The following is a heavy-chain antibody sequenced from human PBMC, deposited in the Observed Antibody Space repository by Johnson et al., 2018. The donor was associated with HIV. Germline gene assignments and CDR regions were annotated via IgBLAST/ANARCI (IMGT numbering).Heavy chain of an antibody. Sequence: VQLVESGGGVVRPGGSLRLSCAASGFTFDDFGMGWVRQAPGKGLEWVSGINWNGGRTGYADSVKGRFTISRDNAKNSLYLQMNSLRGEDTALYYCARAGGAVRVNGFDIWGQGTMVTVSS. CDR2: INWNGGRT. CDR3: ARAGGAVRVNGFDI. D-gene: IGHD6-19*01. J-gene: IGHJ3*02. CDR1: GFTFDDFG. V-gene: IGHV3-20*04.